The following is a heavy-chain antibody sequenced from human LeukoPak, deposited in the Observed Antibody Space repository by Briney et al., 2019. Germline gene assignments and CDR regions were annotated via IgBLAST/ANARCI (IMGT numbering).Heavy chain of an antibody. Sequence: PGGSLRLSCAASGFTFSSYALHWVRQAPGKGLEWVAVMSYDGSNKYYADSVKGRFTISRDNSKNTLYLQMNSLRVKDTAVYYCAKANGDYGDYWGQGTLVTVSS. CDR2: MSYDGSNK. CDR3: AKANGDYGDY. CDR1: GFTFSSYA. V-gene: IGHV3-30-3*01. D-gene: IGHD4-17*01. J-gene: IGHJ4*02.